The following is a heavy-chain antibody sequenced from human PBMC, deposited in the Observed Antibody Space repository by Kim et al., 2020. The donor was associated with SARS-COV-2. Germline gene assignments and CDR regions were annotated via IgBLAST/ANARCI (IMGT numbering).Heavy chain of an antibody. D-gene: IGHD5-12*01. CDR3: ARHVGYGTRWFDP. CDR1: GGSISSSSYY. V-gene: IGHV4-39*01. CDR2: IYYSGST. J-gene: IGHJ5*02. Sequence: SETLSLTCTVSGGSISSSSYYWGWIRQPPGKGLEWIGSIYYSGSTYYNPSLKSRVTISVDTSKNQFSLKLSSVTAADTAVYYCARHVGYGTRWFDPWGQGTLVTVSS.